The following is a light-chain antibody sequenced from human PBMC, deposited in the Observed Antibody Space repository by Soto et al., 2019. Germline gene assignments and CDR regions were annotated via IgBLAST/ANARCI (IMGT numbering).Light chain of an antibody. J-gene: IGLJ1*01. CDR3: ATWDDSLDVHV. Sequence: QSVLTQPPSASGTPGQTITISCSGGSSNIGINTVNWYEHLPGTAPRLRIYGNNQRPSGVPDRFSGSKSGTSASLAISGLQSEDEGHYYCATWDDSLDVHVFGTGTKVTVL. CDR2: GNN. CDR1: SSNIGINT. V-gene: IGLV1-44*01.